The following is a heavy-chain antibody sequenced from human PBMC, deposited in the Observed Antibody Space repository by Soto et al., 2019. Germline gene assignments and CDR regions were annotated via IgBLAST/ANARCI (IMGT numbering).Heavy chain of an antibody. J-gene: IGHJ4*02. CDR1: GYTFTSYG. Sequence: ASVTVSCQASGYTFTSYGISWVRQAPGQGLEWMGWISAYNGNTNYAQKLQGRVTMTTDTSTSTAYMELRSLRSDDTAVYYCASSKISLNEYDSSGLSIFDYWGQGTLVTVSS. D-gene: IGHD3-22*01. V-gene: IGHV1-18*01. CDR2: ISAYNGNT. CDR3: ASSKISLNEYDSSGLSIFDY.